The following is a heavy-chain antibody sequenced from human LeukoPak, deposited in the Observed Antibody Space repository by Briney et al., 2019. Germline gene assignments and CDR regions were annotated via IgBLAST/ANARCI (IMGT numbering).Heavy chain of an antibody. V-gene: IGHV4-4*02. CDR1: GGSISSSDW. D-gene: IGHD4/OR15-4a*01. CDR2: IYHGGST. J-gene: IGHJ5*02. Sequence: PSETLSLTCAVSGGSISSSDWWSWVRQPPGKGLEWIGEIYHGGSTNYNPSLQSRVTISVDKSKNQFSLRLSSVTAADTAVYYCARAYYGAYSWFDPWGQGTLVTVSS. CDR3: ARAYYGAYSWFDP.